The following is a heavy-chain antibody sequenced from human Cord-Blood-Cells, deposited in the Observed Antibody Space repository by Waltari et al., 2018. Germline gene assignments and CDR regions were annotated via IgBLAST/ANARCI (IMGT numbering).Heavy chain of an antibody. CDR3: ARKDYGDNWFDP. D-gene: IGHD4-17*01. CDR2: ISSSSSYI. V-gene: IGHV3-21*01. CDR1: GFTFSSYS. Sequence: EVQLVESGGGLVKPGGSLRLSCAASGFTFSSYSMNWVRQAPGKGLEWVSSISSSSSYIYYADSVKGRFTISRDNAKNSLYLQMNSLRAEDTAVYYCARKDYGDNWFDPWGQGTLVTVSS. J-gene: IGHJ5*02.